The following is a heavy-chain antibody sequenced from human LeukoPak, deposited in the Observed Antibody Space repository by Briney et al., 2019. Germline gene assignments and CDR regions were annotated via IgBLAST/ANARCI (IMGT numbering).Heavy chain of an antibody. V-gene: IGHV4-59*01. Sequence: SETLSLTCAVYGGSFSSYYWSWIRQPPGKGLEWIGYIYYSGSTNYNPSLKSRVTISVDTSKNQFSLKLSSVTAADTAVYYCARSDYSNYGWFDPWGQGTLVTVSS. D-gene: IGHD4-11*01. J-gene: IGHJ5*02. CDR3: ARSDYSNYGWFDP. CDR2: IYYSGST. CDR1: GGSFSSYY.